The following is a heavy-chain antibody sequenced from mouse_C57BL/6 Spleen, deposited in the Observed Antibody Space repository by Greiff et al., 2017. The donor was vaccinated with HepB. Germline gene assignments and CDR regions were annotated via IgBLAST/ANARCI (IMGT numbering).Heavy chain of an antibody. J-gene: IGHJ3*01. Sequence: VQLKQSGAELVRPGASVKLSCTASGFNIKDYYMHWVKQRPDQGLEWIGRIDPEDGDTEYAPKFQGKATMTADTSSNTAYLQLSSLTSEDTAVYYCTTFITTRGFAYWGQGTLVTVSA. CDR3: TTFITTRGFAY. CDR1: GFNIKDYY. CDR2: IDPEDGDT. D-gene: IGHD1-1*01. V-gene: IGHV14-1*01.